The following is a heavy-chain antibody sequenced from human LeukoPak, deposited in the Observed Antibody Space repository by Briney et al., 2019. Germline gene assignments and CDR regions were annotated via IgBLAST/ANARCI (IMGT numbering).Heavy chain of an antibody. CDR2: INHSGST. CDR3: ARGCITTTVTMKGCWFDP. CDR1: GGSFSGYY. J-gene: IGHJ5*02. D-gene: IGHD4-17*01. V-gene: IGHV4-34*01. Sequence: PSETLSLTCAVYGGSFSGYYWSWIRQPPGKGLEWIGEINHSGSTNYNPSLKSRVTISVDTSKNQFSLKLSSVTAADTAVYYCARGCITTTVTMKGCWFDPWGQGTLVTVSP.